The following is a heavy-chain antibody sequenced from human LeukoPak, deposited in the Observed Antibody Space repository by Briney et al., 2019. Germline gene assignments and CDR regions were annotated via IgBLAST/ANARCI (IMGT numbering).Heavy chain of an antibody. V-gene: IGHV3-23*01. Sequence: GGSLRLSCAASGFTFSSYAMSWVRQAPGKGLEWVSAISGSGGSTYYADSVKGRFTISRDKSKNTLYLQMNSLRAEDTAVYYCAKSPRSTMIVVVILSWGQGTLVTVSS. CDR1: GFTFSSYA. J-gene: IGHJ5*02. CDR2: ISGSGGST. CDR3: AKSPRSTMIVVVILS. D-gene: IGHD3-22*01.